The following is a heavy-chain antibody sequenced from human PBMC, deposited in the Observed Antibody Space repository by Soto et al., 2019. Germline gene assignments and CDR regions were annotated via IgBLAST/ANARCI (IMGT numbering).Heavy chain of an antibody. CDR1: GYTFTSYA. Sequence: GASVKVSCKASGYTFTSYAMHWVRQAPGQRLEWMGWINAGNGNTKYSQKFQGRVTITRDTSASTAYMELSSLRSEDTAVYYCAREGRSEDPHFDYWGQGTLVTVSS. D-gene: IGHD2-15*01. CDR2: INAGNGNT. V-gene: IGHV1-3*01. J-gene: IGHJ4*02. CDR3: AREGRSEDPHFDY.